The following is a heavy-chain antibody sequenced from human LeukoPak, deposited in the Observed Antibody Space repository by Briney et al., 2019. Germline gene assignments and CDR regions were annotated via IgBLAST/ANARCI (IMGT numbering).Heavy chain of an antibody. Sequence: ASVKVSCKASGYSFTHYGITWRREAPGQGPEWLGWISGYNANAHYAQNVQGRVTLTTDTSTNTAYMELRGLTSDDTAMYYCARVGRGCSSIRCYWEDWFDPWGQGTLVIVSS. J-gene: IGHJ5*02. CDR2: ISGYNANA. CDR3: ARVGRGCSSIRCYWEDWFDP. D-gene: IGHD2-2*01. CDR1: GYSFTHYG. V-gene: IGHV1-18*01.